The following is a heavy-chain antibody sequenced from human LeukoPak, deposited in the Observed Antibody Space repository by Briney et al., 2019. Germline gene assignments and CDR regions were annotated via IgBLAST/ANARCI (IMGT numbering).Heavy chain of an antibody. J-gene: IGHJ5*02. D-gene: IGHD6-19*01. Sequence: GGSLRLSCAASGFTFSSYGMRWVRQAPGKGLEWVAFIRYDGSNKYYADSVKGRFTISRDNSKNTLYLQMNSLRAEDTAVYYCAKGRISVAGTLDPWGQGTLVTVSS. CDR1: GFTFSSYG. CDR2: IRYDGSNK. CDR3: AKGRISVAGTLDP. V-gene: IGHV3-30*02.